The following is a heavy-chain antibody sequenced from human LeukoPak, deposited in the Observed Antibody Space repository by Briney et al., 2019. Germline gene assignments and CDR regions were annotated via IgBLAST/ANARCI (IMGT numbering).Heavy chain of an antibody. CDR3: ARQRATIFWRYVGFFDY. J-gene: IGHJ4*02. Sequence: SETLSLTCAVYGGSFSGYYWSWIRQPPGKGLEWIGEINHSGSTNYNPSLKSRVAISVDTSKNQFSLKLSSVTAADTAVYYCARQRATIFWRYVGFFDYWGQGTLVTVSS. CDR2: INHSGST. D-gene: IGHD3-9*01. V-gene: IGHV4-34*01. CDR1: GGSFSGYY.